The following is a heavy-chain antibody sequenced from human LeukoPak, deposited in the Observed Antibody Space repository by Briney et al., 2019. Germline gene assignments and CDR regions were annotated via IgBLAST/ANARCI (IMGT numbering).Heavy chain of an antibody. CDR3: AKASAMIVVVSKHFDY. Sequence: GGSLRLSCAASGFTFSNSGMSWVRQAPGKGLEWVSAISGSGGSTYYADSVKGRFTISRDNPKNTLYLQMNSLRAEDTAVYYCAKASAMIVVVSKHFDYWGQGTLVTVSS. J-gene: IGHJ4*02. CDR1: GFTFSNSG. V-gene: IGHV3-23*01. D-gene: IGHD3-22*01. CDR2: ISGSGGST.